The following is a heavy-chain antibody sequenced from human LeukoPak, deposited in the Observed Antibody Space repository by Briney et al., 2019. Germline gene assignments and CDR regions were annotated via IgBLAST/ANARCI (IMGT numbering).Heavy chain of an antibody. Sequence: HVASVKVSCKASGYTFTDYYMHWVRQAPGQGFEWMGWINPNDGDTNYAQKFQGRVTMTRDTSISTAHMELSSLRSEDTAVYYCARVPGLASGAFDIWGQGTMVTVSS. J-gene: IGHJ3*02. CDR1: GYTFTDYY. V-gene: IGHV1-2*02. CDR3: ARVPGLASGAFDI. D-gene: IGHD1-14*01. CDR2: INPNDGDT.